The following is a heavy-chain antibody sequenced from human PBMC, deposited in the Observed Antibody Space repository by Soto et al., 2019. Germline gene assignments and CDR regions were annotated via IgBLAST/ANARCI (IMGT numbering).Heavy chain of an antibody. Sequence: EVQLLESGGGLVQPGGSLRLSCAASGFNFSSYAMSWVRQAPGNVLAWVSAISGTGGSTYYAGYVKGRFTISTDNSKNTLNLQRNNPGAEDTDVYYCGKNGGDYYPPCPPQNWGQGTLVTVSS. CDR1: GFNFSSYA. D-gene: IGHD2-21*02. V-gene: IGHV3-23*01. J-gene: IGHJ4*02. CDR3: GKNGGDYYPPCPPQN. CDR2: ISGTGGST.